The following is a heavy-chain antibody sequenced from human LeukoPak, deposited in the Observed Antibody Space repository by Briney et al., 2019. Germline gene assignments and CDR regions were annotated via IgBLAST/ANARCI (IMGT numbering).Heavy chain of an antibody. Sequence: PGGSLRLSCAASGFTFSRYAMSWVRQAPGKGLEWVSGISGSGGGTYYADSVKGRFTISRDNSKNTLYLQMNSLRAEDTAVYYCAKDAWVTGAPYYFDYWGQGTLVTVSS. J-gene: IGHJ4*02. CDR3: AKDAWVTGAPYYFDY. D-gene: IGHD5-18*01. CDR2: ISGSGGGT. V-gene: IGHV3-23*01. CDR1: GFTFSRYA.